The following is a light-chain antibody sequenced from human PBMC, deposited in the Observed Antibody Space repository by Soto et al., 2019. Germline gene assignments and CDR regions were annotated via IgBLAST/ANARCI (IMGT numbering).Light chain of an antibody. CDR2: SAS. Sequence: EIVMTQSPATLSVSPGGRATLSCRASQSISDTLAWYQQKPGQAPRLLIYSASRRATGFPGRFSGSGSGTDFTLTISSLQSEDLAVYYCQQYNNWTWTFGQGTQVEIK. J-gene: IGKJ1*01. CDR1: QSISDT. CDR3: QQYNNWTWT. V-gene: IGKV3-15*01.